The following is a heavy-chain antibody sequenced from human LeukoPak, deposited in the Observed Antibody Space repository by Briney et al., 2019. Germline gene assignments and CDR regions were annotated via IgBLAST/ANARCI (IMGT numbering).Heavy chain of an antibody. V-gene: IGHV4-39*01. CDR2: IYYSGTT. J-gene: IGHJ6*03. Sequence: SETLSLTCTVTGGSISSSSYYWGWIRQPPGKGLEWIGSIYYSGTTYYNPSLGSRVTISEDTSKNQFSLMLRSVTAADTAVYFCARQASDYFYYYMDVWGKGTTVTVSS. CDR1: GGSISSSSYY. CDR3: ARQASDYFYYYMDV.